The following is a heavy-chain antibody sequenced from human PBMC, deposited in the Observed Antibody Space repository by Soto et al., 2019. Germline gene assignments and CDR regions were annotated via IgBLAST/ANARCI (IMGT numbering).Heavy chain of an antibody. CDR2: ISYDGSNK. J-gene: IGHJ4*02. D-gene: IGHD3-3*01. Sequence: GGSLRLSCAASGFTFSSYGMHWVRQAPGKGLEWVAVISYDGSNKYYADSVKGRITISKDNSKNTPHLQMNSPGAEDTAEYYCAKGGVVFGVVIIRDYFDYWGQGTLVTVSS. CDR1: GFTFSSYG. V-gene: IGHV3-30*18. CDR3: AKGGVVFGVVIIRDYFDY.